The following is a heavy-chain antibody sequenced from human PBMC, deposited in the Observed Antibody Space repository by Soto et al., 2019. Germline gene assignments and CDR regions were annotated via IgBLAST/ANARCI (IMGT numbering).Heavy chain of an antibody. CDR2: IYYSGST. D-gene: IGHD6-13*01. J-gene: IGHJ2*01. CDR1: GGSVSTGVHY. Sequence: QVQLQESGPGLVKPSETLSLTCTVSVSGGSVSTGVHYWSWIRQPPGKGLEWIGYIYYSGSTHYNPSLKSRVTISVDTSKNQFSRKLTSVTAADTAVYYCARGYYTSWYWFDRWGRGTLVTVS. CDR3: ARGYYTSWYWFDR. V-gene: IGHV4-61*08.